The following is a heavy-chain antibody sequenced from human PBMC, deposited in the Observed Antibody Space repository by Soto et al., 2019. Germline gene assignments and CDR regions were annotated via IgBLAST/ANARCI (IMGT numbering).Heavy chain of an antibody. D-gene: IGHD3-22*01. CDR2: IGLGSSTK. CDR1: GCTFSDYG. CDR3: ARDQLYYNDISGRPLNAFDV. Sequence: GGSLRLSWAASGCTFSDYGMNWVRQAPGKGLEWVSYIGLGSSTKYYADSVEGRFTISRDNAKNSLYLQMNSLRAEDTAVYYCARDQLYYNDISGRPLNAFDVWGQGTMVTVSS. J-gene: IGHJ3*01. V-gene: IGHV3-48*01.